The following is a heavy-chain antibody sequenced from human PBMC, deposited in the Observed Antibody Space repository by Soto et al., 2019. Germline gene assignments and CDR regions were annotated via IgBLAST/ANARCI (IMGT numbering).Heavy chain of an antibody. D-gene: IGHD3-3*01. CDR1: GFTFSSYW. V-gene: IGHV3-7*01. CDR2: IKQDGSEK. J-gene: IGHJ5*02. CDR3: ARETRRGSWSGLIEYNWFDP. Sequence: EVQLVESGGGLVQPGGSLRLSCAASGFTFSSYWMSWVRQAPGKGLEWVANIKQDGSEKYYVDSVKGRFTISRDNAKNSLYLQMNSLRAEDTAVYYCARETRRGSWSGLIEYNWFDPWGQGTLVTVSS.